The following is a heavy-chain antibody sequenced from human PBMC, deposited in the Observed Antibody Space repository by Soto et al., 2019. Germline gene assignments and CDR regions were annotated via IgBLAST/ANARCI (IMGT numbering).Heavy chain of an antibody. CDR1: GFSLSTSGVG. CDR2: IYWDDDK. Sequence: SGPTLVNPTPTLTLTCTFSGFSLSTSGVGGGWIRQPPGKALEWLALIYWDDDKRYSPSLKSRLTITKDTSKNQVVLTMTNMDPVDTATYYCAHSPPDHPWWLEGGVATPPYGMDVWGQGTTVTVSS. J-gene: IGHJ6*02. D-gene: IGHD5-12*01. CDR3: AHSPPDHPWWLEGGVATPPYGMDV. V-gene: IGHV2-5*02.